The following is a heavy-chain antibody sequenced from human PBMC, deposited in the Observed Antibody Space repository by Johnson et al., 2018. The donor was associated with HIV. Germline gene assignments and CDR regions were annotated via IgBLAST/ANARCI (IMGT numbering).Heavy chain of an antibody. CDR3: ARAYCGGDCYRIWNAFDI. Sequence: QVQLVESGGGVVQPGRSLRLSCAASASTFSSYDMHWVRQAPGKGLEWVAVISFDGSNKYYADSVMGRFTISRDNSKNTLYLQMNSLRAEDTAVYYCARAYCGGDCYRIWNAFDIWGQGTMVTFSS. V-gene: IGHV3-30*03. J-gene: IGHJ3*02. D-gene: IGHD2-21*02. CDR1: ASTFSSYD. CDR2: ISFDGSNK.